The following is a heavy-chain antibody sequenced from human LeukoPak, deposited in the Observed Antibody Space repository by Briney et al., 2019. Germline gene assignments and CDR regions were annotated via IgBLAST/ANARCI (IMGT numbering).Heavy chain of an antibody. D-gene: IGHD6-6*01. CDR2: ITGSGSFV. V-gene: IGHV3-21*01. Sequence: GGSLRLSCVASGFTVSSYHMTWVRQAPGKGLEWVSSITGSGSFVYYADSVKGRFTISRDNAKNSLFLQMNSLRAEDTAVYYCARDSSGPWFDPWGQGTLVTVSS. CDR3: ARDSSGPWFDP. CDR1: GFTVSSYH. J-gene: IGHJ5*02.